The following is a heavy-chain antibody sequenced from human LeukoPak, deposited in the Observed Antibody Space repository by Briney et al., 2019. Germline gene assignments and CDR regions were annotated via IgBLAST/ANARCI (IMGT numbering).Heavy chain of an antibody. CDR2: ISAGSDNT. V-gene: IGHV3-23*01. D-gene: IGHD3-22*01. Sequence: PGGSLRLSCTASGFTSSTYAMNWVRQAPGKGLEWVSAISAGSDNTYYADSVKGRFTISRDNSKNTLYLQMNSLTPDDTAVYYCAKDSFWSDSSGYSKPTTFDSWGQGTLVTVSS. J-gene: IGHJ4*02. CDR3: AKDSFWSDSSGYSKPTTFDS. CDR1: GFTSSTYA.